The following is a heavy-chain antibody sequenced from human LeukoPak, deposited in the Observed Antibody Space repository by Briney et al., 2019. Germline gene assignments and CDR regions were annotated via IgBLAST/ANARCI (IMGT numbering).Heavy chain of an antibody. Sequence: GASVKVSCKAPGYRFTAYSMHWVRQAPGLGLEWMGWINPNSGDTKSAQNFQARVTMTRDTSISTVYLELSSLRSDDTAVFYCARASGGGQTSFDFWGQGTVVTVSS. V-gene: IGHV1-2*02. CDR2: INPNSGDT. J-gene: IGHJ3*01. CDR3: ARASGGGQTSFDF. CDR1: GYRFTAYS. D-gene: IGHD3-16*01.